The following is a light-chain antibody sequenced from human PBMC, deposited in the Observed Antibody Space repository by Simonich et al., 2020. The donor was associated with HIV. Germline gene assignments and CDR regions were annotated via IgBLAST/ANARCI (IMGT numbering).Light chain of an antibody. Sequence: QPVLTQPPSASASLGASVTLTCTLSSGNRYYKVDWYQQRPGKGPRFVMRVGTGGIVGAKGDGIPDRFSVLGSGLNRYLTIKNIQEEDESDYHCGADHGSGSNFLVVFGGGTKLTVL. V-gene: IGLV9-49*01. CDR2: VGTGGIVG. CDR1: SGNRYYK. J-gene: IGLJ2*01. CDR3: GADHGSGSNFLVV.